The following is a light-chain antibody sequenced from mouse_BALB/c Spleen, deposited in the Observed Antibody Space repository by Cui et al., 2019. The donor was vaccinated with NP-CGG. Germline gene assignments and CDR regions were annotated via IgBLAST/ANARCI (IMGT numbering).Light chain of an antibody. V-gene: IGLV1*01. CDR2: GTN. Sequence: QAVVTQDSALTTSPGETVTTTCRSSTGAVTTSNYANWVQEKPDHLFTGLIGGTNNRAPGVPARFSGSLIGDKAALTITGAQTEDEAIYFCALWYSNHWVFGGGTKLTVL. CDR3: ALWYSNHWV. CDR1: TGAVTTSNY. J-gene: IGLJ1*01.